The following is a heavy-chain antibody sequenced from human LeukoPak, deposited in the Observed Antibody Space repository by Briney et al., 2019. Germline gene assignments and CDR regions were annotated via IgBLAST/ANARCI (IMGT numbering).Heavy chain of an antibody. CDR2: ISYDGSNK. CDR1: GFTFSSYA. D-gene: IGHD6-13*01. Sequence: GGSLRLSCAASGFTFSSYAMHWVRQAPGKGLEWVAVISYDGSNKYYADSVKGRFTVSRDNSKNTLYLQMNSLRAEDTAVYYCARGSWVSSPDAFDIWGQGRMVTVSS. V-gene: IGHV3-30*04. J-gene: IGHJ3*02. CDR3: ARGSWVSSPDAFDI.